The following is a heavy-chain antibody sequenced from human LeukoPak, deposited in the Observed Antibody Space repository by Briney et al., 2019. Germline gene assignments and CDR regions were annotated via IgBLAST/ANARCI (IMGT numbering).Heavy chain of an antibody. Sequence: GGSLRLSCAASGFTFSSYSMNWVRQAPGKGLEWVSAISGSGGSTYYADSVKGRFTISRDNSKNTLYLQMNSLRAEDTAVYYCAKDRYSYGYFDYWGQGTLVTVSS. CDR2: ISGSGGST. D-gene: IGHD5-18*01. CDR1: GFTFSSYS. V-gene: IGHV3-23*01. J-gene: IGHJ4*02. CDR3: AKDRYSYGYFDY.